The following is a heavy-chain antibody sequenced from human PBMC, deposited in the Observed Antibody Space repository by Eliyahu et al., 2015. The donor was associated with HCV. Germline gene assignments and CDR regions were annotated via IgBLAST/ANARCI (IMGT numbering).Heavy chain of an antibody. D-gene: IGHD2-2*01. V-gene: IGHV3-30*18. Sequence: QVQLVESGGGVVQPGRSLRLSCAAXAFXFRXXCXHWVRQAPGKGLEWVAVISYDGSNKYYADSVKGRFTISRDNSKNTLYLQMNSLRAEDTAVYYCAKDRSSARAYYYYGMDVWGQGTTVTVSS. J-gene: IGHJ6*02. CDR3: AKDRSSARAYYYYGMDV. CDR1: AFXFRXXC. CDR2: ISYDGSNK.